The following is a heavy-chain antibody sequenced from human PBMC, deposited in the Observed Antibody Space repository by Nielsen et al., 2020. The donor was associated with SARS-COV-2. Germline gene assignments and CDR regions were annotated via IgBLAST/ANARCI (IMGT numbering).Heavy chain of an antibody. V-gene: IGHV1-3*01. J-gene: IGHJ6*02. CDR3: ARPRDYYGSGSYYTPYYYYGMDV. D-gene: IGHD3-10*01. CDR2: INAGNGNT. Sequence: WVRQAPGQRLEWMGWINAGNGNTKYSRKFQGRVTITRDTSASTAYMELSSLRSEDTAVYYCARPRDYYGSGSYYTPYYYYGMDVWGQGTTVTVSS.